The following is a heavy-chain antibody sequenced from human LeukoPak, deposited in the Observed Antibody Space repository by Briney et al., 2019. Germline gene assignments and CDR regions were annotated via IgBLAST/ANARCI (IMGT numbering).Heavy chain of an antibody. V-gene: IGHV4-39*01. CDR3: ARLHGYFDY. J-gene: IGHJ4*02. Sequence: SETLSLTCTVSGGSINSSSSNYWGWIRQPPGKGLAWIGSIYYSGRTYQSPSLKSRVTISVDTPKNQFSLKLSSVTAADTAVYYCARLHGYFDYWGQGTLVTVSS. CDR2: IYYSGRT. CDR1: GGSINSSSSNY.